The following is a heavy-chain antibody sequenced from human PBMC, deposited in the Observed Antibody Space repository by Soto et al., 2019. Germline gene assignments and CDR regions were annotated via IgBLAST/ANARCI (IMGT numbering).Heavy chain of an antibody. CDR2: ISYSGSA. J-gene: IGHJ5*02. V-gene: IGHV4-31*03. CDR3: ARDGSGRYCTKGVCYSYNWSDP. D-gene: IGHD2-8*01. Sequence: QVQLQESGPGLVKPSQTLSLTCTVSGGSLSSGGYYWSWIRQYPGKGLEWIGYISYSGSAYYNPSLKSRVTISVDTSKNQFSLRLSSVTAADTAIYYCARDGSGRYCTKGVCYSYNWSDPWGQGALVTVSS. CDR1: GGSLSSGGYY.